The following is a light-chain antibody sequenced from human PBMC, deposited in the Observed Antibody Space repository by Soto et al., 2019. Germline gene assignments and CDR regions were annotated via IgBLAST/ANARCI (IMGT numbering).Light chain of an antibody. CDR3: QQYSNWPPIT. V-gene: IGKV3-15*01. J-gene: IGKJ5*01. CDR2: GAS. CDR1: QSVGSN. Sequence: EIVMTQSPATLSVSPGERATLSCRAGQSVGSNLAWYQQKPGQTPRLLIYGASTSATGIPARFSGSGSGTEFTLTISSLQSEDFAVYFCQQYSNWPPITFGQGTRLEIK.